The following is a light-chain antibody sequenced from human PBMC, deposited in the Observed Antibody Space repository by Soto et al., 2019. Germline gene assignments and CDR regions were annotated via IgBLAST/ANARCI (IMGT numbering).Light chain of an antibody. CDR1: QSISSW. Sequence: DIQMTQSPSTLSASVGDRVTITCRASQSISSWLAWYQQKPGKTPKLLIYKASSLDSGVPARFSGSGSGTDFTLTISSLQPDDFATYYCQQYNSYPFTFGGGTKVEIK. CDR2: KAS. V-gene: IGKV1-5*03. CDR3: QQYNSYPFT. J-gene: IGKJ4*01.